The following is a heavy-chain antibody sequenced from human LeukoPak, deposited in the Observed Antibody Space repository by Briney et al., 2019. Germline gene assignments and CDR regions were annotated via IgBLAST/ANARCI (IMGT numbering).Heavy chain of an antibody. CDR3: ARLTAVDTAMASTDY. CDR1: GYTFTSYY. D-gene: IGHD5-18*01. J-gene: IGHJ4*02. V-gene: IGHV1-46*01. CDR2: INPSGGST. Sequence: GASVKVSCKASGYTFTSYYMHWVRQAPGQGLEWMGIINPSGGSTSYAQKFQGRVTMTRDTSTSTVYMELSSLRSEDRAVYYCARLTAVDTAMASTDYWGQGTLVTVSS.